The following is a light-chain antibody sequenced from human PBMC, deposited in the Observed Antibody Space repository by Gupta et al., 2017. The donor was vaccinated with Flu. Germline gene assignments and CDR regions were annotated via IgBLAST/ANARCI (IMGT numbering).Light chain of an antibody. V-gene: IGKV3-15*01. J-gene: IGKJ4*01. Sequence: EIVMTQSTATLSVSPGERATLSCGASQSVRTNVAWYQQKPGQAPRLLIYGSSTRATDVPARFSGSGSGTEFTLTISSLQSEDFAVYYCQQYNNWPFVTFGGGTKVEIK. CDR3: QQYNNWPFVT. CDR2: GSS. CDR1: QSVRTN.